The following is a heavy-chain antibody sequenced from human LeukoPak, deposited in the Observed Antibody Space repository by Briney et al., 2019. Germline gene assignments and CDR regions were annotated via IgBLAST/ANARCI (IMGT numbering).Heavy chain of an antibody. D-gene: IGHD3-10*01. CDR1: GFIFSNTY. Sequence: GGSLRLSCSAYGFIFSNTYRHWALQAPGKGLEYFSSISGNWCHTHYAHSVKGTFPISRDHSNNPLYLQLGSLRAEDMAVYYCARDWLGGCALDPWGQGTMVTVSS. CDR3: ARDWLGGCALDP. CDR2: ISGNWCHT. V-gene: IGHV3-64*01. J-gene: IGHJ3*01.